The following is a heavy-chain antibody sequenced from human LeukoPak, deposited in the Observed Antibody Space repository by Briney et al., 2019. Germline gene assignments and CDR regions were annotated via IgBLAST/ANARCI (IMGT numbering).Heavy chain of an antibody. CDR3: AKGQYYYDSSGYLGGKDY. Sequence: PGGSLRLSCAASGFTFSSYGMSWVRQAPGKGLEWVSAISGSGGSTYYADSVKGRFTISRDNSKNTLYLQMNSLRAEDTAVYYCAKGQYYYDSSGYLGGKDYWGQGTLVTVSS. CDR2: ISGSGGST. D-gene: IGHD3-22*01. CDR1: GFTFSSYG. J-gene: IGHJ4*02. V-gene: IGHV3-23*01.